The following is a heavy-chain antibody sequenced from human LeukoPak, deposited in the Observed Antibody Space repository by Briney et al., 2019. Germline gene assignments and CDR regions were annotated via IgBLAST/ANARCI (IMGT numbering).Heavy chain of an antibody. CDR1: GFTFSSYW. V-gene: IGHV3-74*01. D-gene: IGHD3-3*01. CDR2: INSDGSST. J-gene: IGHJ4*02. CDR3: ARTPRANLEWLPSFDH. Sequence: GGSLRLSCAASGFTFSSYWMHWVRQAPGKGLVWVSRINSDGSSTSYADSVKGRFTISRDNAKNSLYLQMNSLRAEDTAVYYCARTPRANLEWLPSFDHWGQGTLVTVSS.